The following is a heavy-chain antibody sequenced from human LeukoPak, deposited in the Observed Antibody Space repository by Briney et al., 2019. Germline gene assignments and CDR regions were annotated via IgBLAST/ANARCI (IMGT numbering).Heavy chain of an antibody. CDR2: ISGGGGTT. D-gene: IGHD3-22*01. J-gene: IGHJ4*02. V-gene: IGHV3-23*01. CDR3: ARARYYYDSSGYYSPSASFDY. Sequence: GGSLRLSCAASGFTFSSDAMSWVRQAPGKGLEWVSVISGGGGTTYYSDSVKGRFTISRDNSKNTLYLQMNSLRAEDTAVYYCARARYYYDSSGYYSPSASFDYWGQGTLVTVSS. CDR1: GFTFSSDA.